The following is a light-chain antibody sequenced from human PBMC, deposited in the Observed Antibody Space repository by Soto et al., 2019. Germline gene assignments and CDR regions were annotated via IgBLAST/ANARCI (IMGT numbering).Light chain of an antibody. V-gene: IGLV1-51*02. CDR3: GTWDSSLSAYV. Sequence: QSALTQPPSVSAAPGQKVTISCSGSSSNTGNNYVSWYQQLPGTAPKLLIYENNKRPSGIPDRFSGSKSGTSATLGITGLQTGDEADYYCGTWDSSLSAYVFGTGTKLTVL. J-gene: IGLJ1*01. CDR1: SSNTGNNY. CDR2: ENN.